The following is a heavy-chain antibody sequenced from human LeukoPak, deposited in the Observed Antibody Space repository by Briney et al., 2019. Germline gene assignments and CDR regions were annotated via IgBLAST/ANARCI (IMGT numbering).Heavy chain of an antibody. J-gene: IGHJ4*02. CDR1: GLAFSSYS. Sequence: GGSLRLSCAASGLAFSSYSMNWVRQAPGKGLEWVSYISSSSSTIYYADSVKGRFTISRDNAKNSLYLQMNSLRAEDTAVYYCARDRGKQLVLHLDYWGQGTLVTVSS. V-gene: IGHV3-48*01. D-gene: IGHD6-13*01. CDR2: ISSSSSTI. CDR3: ARDRGKQLVLHLDY.